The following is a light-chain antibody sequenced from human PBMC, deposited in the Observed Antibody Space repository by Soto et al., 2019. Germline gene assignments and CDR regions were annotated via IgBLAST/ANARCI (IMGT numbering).Light chain of an antibody. V-gene: IGKV1-39*01. CDR1: QNIRSY. CDR2: AAA. CDR3: QQTYSPPWT. Sequence: IRMTQSPSSFSASTGDRVTITCRASQNIRSYVNWYQQKAGKAPNLLIYAAASLQSGVPSRFRGFGAGTDFTLTITSLQAEDFATYYCQQTYSPPWTFGQGTKVDIK. J-gene: IGKJ1*01.